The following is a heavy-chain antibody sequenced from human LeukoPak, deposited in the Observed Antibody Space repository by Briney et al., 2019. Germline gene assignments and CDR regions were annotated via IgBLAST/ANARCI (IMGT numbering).Heavy chain of an antibody. Sequence: ASVKVSCKASGYTFTSYGISWVRQAPGQGLEWMGWISAYNDNTNYAQRLQGRVTMTTDTSTSTAYMELRSLRSDDTAVYYCARVHYDILTGYSYFDYWGQGTLVTVSS. CDR1: GYTFTSYG. CDR2: ISAYNDNT. J-gene: IGHJ4*02. D-gene: IGHD3-9*01. V-gene: IGHV1-18*01. CDR3: ARVHYDILTGYSYFDY.